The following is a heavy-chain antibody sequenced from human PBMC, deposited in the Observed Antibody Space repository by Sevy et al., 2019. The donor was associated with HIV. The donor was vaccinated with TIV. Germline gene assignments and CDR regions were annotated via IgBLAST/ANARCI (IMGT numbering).Heavy chain of an antibody. CDR3: VRGPNCGVGGCQQISPYCLDV. Sequence: GGSLRLSCAASGFAFSDHYVDWVRQAPGKGLEWVGRIRNRPNRYTTEYAASVEGRFTISRDDSRHSLYLQMHSLKTEDSAGYYCVRGPNCGVGGCQQISPYCLDVWGKGATVTVSS. CDR2: IRNRPNRYTT. V-gene: IGHV3-72*01. CDR1: GFAFSDHY. D-gene: IGHD2-21*01. J-gene: IGHJ6*03.